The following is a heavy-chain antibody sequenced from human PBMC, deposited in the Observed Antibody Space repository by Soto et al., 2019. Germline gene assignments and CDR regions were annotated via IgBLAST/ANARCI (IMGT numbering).Heavy chain of an antibody. D-gene: IGHD2-21*02. Sequence: QVQLQESGPGLVKPSGTLSLTCAVSGGSVSSSNWWSWVRQSPGKGLEWMGEIYHSGSAHYNPSLKSRATISLDKSKNQFSLRLTSVTAADTAVYYCARVPGEVVSADDAFDIWGPGTRVIVSS. CDR2: IYHSGSA. CDR1: GGSVSSSNW. J-gene: IGHJ3*02. V-gene: IGHV4-4*02. CDR3: ARVPGEVVSADDAFDI.